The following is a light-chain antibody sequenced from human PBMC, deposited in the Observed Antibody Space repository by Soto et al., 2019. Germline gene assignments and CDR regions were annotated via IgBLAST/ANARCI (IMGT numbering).Light chain of an antibody. CDR1: SSNIVAGYD. Sequence: QSVLTQPPSVSGAPGQRVTISCTGSSSNIVAGYDVHWYQQLPGTAPKLIIYGNSNRPSGVPDRFSGSKSGTSASLAITGLQAEDEADYYCQSYDSSLSGVVFGGGTQLTVL. J-gene: IGLJ2*01. V-gene: IGLV1-40*01. CDR2: GNS. CDR3: QSYDSSLSGVV.